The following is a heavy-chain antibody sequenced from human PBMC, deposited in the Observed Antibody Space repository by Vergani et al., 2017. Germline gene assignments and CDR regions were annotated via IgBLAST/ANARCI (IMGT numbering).Heavy chain of an antibody. CDR1: GFTFDDYA. D-gene: IGHD5-12*01. J-gene: IGHJ4*02. V-gene: IGHV3-9*01. CDR3: AKEGHSGYDLHCDY. CDR2: ISWNSGSI. Sequence: EVQLVESGGGLVQPGRSLRLSCAASGFTFDDYAMHWVRQAPGKGLEWVSGISWNSGSIGYADSVKGRFTISRDNAKNSLYLQMNSLRAEDTALYYCAKEGHSGYDLHCDYWGQGTLVTVSS.